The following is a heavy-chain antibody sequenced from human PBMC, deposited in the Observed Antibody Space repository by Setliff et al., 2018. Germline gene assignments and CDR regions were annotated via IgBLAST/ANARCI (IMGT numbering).Heavy chain of an antibody. CDR2: VDPEDGHT. Sequence: GASVKVSCKASGYTFTDYYMHWVQQAPGKGLEWMGRVDPEDGHTKYVEKFQGRITISADMSLDIAHMELGSLTSEDTAVYYCTTGLRHGVPYFDLWGQGTLVTVSS. D-gene: IGHD3-10*01. V-gene: IGHV1-69-2*01. CDR1: GYTFTDYY. J-gene: IGHJ4*02. CDR3: TTGLRHGVPYFDL.